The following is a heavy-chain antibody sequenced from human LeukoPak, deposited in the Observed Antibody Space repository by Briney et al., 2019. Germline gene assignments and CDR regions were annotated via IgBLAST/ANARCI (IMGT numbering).Heavy chain of an antibody. Sequence: SQTLSLTCTVSGGSISSGDYYWSWIRQPPGKGLEWIGYIYYSGSTYYNPSLRSRVTISLDTSKNQFSLKLSSVTAADTAVYYCARAIWFGDYYFDYWGQGTLVTVSS. J-gene: IGHJ4*02. CDR2: IYYSGST. CDR3: ARAIWFGDYYFDY. V-gene: IGHV4-30-4*01. CDR1: GGSISSGDYY. D-gene: IGHD3-10*01.